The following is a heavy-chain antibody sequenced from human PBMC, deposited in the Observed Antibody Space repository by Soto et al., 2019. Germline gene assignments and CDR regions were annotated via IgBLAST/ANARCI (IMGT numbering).Heavy chain of an antibody. CDR2: ISYNGDTT. J-gene: IGHJ4*02. CDR3: ARDQIPGPPDYCDY. Sequence: QVQLVESGGDVVQPGRSLRLSCAASGFAFSSYAMHWVRQAPGKGLEWVAVISYNGDTTYYAESVKGRFTISRDNSKNTRYLQMNSLRAEDTAVYYCARDQIPGPPDYCDYWGQGTLVTVSS. CDR1: GFAFSSYA. V-gene: IGHV3-30-3*01.